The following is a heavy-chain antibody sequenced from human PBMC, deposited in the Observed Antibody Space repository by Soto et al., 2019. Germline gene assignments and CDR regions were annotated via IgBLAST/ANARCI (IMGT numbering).Heavy chain of an antibody. D-gene: IGHD2-2*01. CDR1: GFTFSSYA. V-gene: IGHV3-30-3*01. CDR3: ARDSRRYCSSTSCSINFYYYYGMDV. J-gene: IGHJ6*02. CDR2: ISYDGSNK. Sequence: GGSLRLSCAASGFTFSSYAMHWVRQAPGKGLEWVAVISYDGSNKYYADSVKGRFTISRDNSKITLYLQMNSLRAEDTAVYYCARDSRRYCSSTSCSINFYYYYGMDVWGQGTTVTVS.